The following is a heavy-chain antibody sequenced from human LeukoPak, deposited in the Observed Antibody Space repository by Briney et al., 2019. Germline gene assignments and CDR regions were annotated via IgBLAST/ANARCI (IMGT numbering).Heavy chain of an antibody. V-gene: IGHV1-46*01. CDR2: INPSGGST. J-gene: IGHJ3*02. CDR3: ARRPFHAFDI. D-gene: IGHD2/OR15-2a*01. CDR1: GYTFTSYY. Sequence: ASVKVSSMASGYTFTSYYMHWVRQAPGQGLEWMGIINPSGGSTSDAQKFQGRVTMTWDTSTSTVYMELSSLRSEDTAVYYCARRPFHAFDIWGQGTMVTV.